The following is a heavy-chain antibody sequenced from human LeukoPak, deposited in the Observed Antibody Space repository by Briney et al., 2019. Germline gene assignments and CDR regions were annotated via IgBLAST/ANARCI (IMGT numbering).Heavy chain of an antibody. CDR3: ARVNRGVIEDYYYYYYMDV. V-gene: IGHV1-2*02. CDR1: GYTFTGYY. D-gene: IGHD3-10*01. CDR2: INPNSGGT. J-gene: IGHJ6*03. Sequence: ASVKXSCKASGYTFTGYYMHWVRQAPGQGLEWMGWINPNSGGTNYAQKLQGRVTMTTDTSTSTAYMELRSLRSDDTAVYYCARVNRGVIEDYYYYYYMDVWGKGTTVTVSS.